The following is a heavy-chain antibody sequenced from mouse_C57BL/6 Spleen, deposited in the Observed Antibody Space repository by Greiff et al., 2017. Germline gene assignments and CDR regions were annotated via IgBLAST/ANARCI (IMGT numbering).Heavy chain of an antibody. D-gene: IGHD2-4*01. Sequence: QVQLQQPGAELVKPGASVTLSCKASGYTFTSYWMHWVKQRPGQGLEWIGMIQPNSGSTNYNEKCKSKATLNVDKSSSTAYMQLSSLTSEESAVYYCASRVLDYDRYAMDYWGQGTSVTVSS. CDR3: ASRVLDYDRYAMDY. J-gene: IGHJ4*01. CDR1: GYTFTSYW. V-gene: IGHV1-64*01. CDR2: IQPNSGST.